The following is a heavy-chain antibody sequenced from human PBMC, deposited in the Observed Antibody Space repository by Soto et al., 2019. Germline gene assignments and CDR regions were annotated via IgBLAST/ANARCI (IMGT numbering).Heavy chain of an antibody. CDR3: TKRRSARPGFDAFDL. V-gene: IGHV3-9*01. Sequence: GGSLRLSCAASGFTFEAYSLHWVRQLPGKGLEWVAGISGDSGSSGYADSVRGRFTVSRDNAKNSLFLQMSSLSPEDTALYYCTKRRSARPGFDAFDLWGQGTMVTVSS. J-gene: IGHJ3*01. CDR2: ISGDSGSS. CDR1: GFTFEAYS.